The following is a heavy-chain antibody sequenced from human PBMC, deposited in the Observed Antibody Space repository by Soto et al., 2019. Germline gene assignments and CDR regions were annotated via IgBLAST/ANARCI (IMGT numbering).Heavy chain of an antibody. CDR3: TKRRSARPGFDAFDL. V-gene: IGHV3-9*01. Sequence: GGSLRLSCAASGFTFEAYSLHWVRQLPGKGLEWVAGISGDSGSSGYADSVRGRFTVSRDNAKNSLFLQMSSLSPEDTALYYCTKRRSARPGFDAFDLWGQGTMVTVSS. J-gene: IGHJ3*01. CDR2: ISGDSGSS. CDR1: GFTFEAYS.